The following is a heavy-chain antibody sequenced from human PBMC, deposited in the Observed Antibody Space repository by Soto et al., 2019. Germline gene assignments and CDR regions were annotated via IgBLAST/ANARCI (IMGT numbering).Heavy chain of an antibody. CDR3: AMYSRSSLDY. CDR2: ISPHNGNT. V-gene: IGHV1-18*04. J-gene: IGHJ4*02. D-gene: IGHD6-6*01. Sequence: QVQLLQSGGEVKKPGALVKVSCKTSGYSFTSYGITWVRQAPGQGLEWMGWISPHNGNTDYTQKLQDRVTMTADISTTTAYMELRSLTSDDTAVYYCAMYSRSSLDYWGQGTLVTVSS. CDR1: GYSFTSYG.